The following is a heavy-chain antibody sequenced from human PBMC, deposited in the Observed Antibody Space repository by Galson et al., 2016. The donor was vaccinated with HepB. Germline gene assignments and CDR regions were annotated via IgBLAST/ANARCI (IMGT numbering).Heavy chain of an antibody. CDR2: VWYDGVKK. J-gene: IGHJ6*02. CDR1: DFRFSSYN. D-gene: IGHD5-24*01. Sequence: SLRLSCAASDFRFSSYNMVWVRQVPGKGLEWVAVVWYDGVKKFYGESVRGRFTVSRDNSENSLSLQMTSLRDEDSAVYYCVRGDVYIPGDPWGQGTTVTVSS. V-gene: IGHV3-33*01. CDR3: VRGDVYIPGDP.